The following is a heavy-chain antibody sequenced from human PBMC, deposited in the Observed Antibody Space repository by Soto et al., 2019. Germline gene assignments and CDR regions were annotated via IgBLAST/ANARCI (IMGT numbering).Heavy chain of an antibody. CDR1: VFSLRTTGVG. D-gene: IGHD3-16*01. CDR2: IYWNDDK. J-gene: IGHJ4*02. V-gene: IGHV2-5*01. CDR3: AHTWGLHFDY. Sequence: QITLKESGPTLVEPTQPLTLTCTYSVFSLRTTGVGVGWIRQPPGKALEWLGIIYWNDDKRYCPSLKNRFTLTSDNSKSQVVLTMYNMDPVDTATDYCAHTWGLHFDYGGQGTLVIVSS.